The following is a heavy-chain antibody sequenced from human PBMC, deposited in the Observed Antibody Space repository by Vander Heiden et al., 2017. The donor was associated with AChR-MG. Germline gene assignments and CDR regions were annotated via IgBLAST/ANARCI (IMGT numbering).Heavy chain of an antibody. V-gene: IGHV1-8*01. CDR3: ARVGRRGRNSAYYFDY. Sequence: QLQLVQSGAEVKKPAAPVKVSCKASGSTFTSYEINWVRQATGQGLEWMGWMNPNSGNTGYAQKFQGRDTMTRNTSISTAYMELSSLRSEETAVYYCARVGRRGRNSAYYFDYWGQGTLVTVSS. D-gene: IGHD4-4*01. CDR2: MNPNSGNT. J-gene: IGHJ4*02. CDR1: GSTFTSYE.